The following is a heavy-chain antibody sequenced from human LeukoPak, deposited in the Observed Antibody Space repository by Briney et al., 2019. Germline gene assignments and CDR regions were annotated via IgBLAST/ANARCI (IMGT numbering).Heavy chain of an antibody. CDR3: AKTYYYDSSGYSHYLAYDY. V-gene: IGHV3-23*01. Sequence: PGGSLRLSCVASGLTFNTYAMSWVRQAPGKGLEWVSTISGSGAFTKYADSVTGRFTISRDNSKNTMYLQLNSLRAEDTAIYYCAKTYYYDSSGYSHYLAYDYWGQGTLVTVSS. CDR1: GLTFNTYA. CDR2: ISGSGAFT. D-gene: IGHD3-22*01. J-gene: IGHJ4*02.